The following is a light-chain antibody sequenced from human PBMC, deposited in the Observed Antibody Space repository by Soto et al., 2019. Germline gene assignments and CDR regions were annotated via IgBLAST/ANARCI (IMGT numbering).Light chain of an antibody. Sequence: DIPMTQSPSTLSASVGDRVTITCRASQSISSWLAWYQQKPGKAPKLLIYKASSLESGVPSRFSGSGSGTEFTLTISSLQPDDFATYCCQQYNSYAWTFGQGTKLEIK. CDR1: QSISSW. V-gene: IGKV1-5*03. CDR3: QQYNSYAWT. CDR2: KAS. J-gene: IGKJ2*01.